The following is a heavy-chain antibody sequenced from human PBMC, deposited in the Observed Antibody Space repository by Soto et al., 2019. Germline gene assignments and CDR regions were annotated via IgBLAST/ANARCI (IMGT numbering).Heavy chain of an antibody. CDR3: ARERGYSSSWYHCFDP. Sequence: QVQLVQSGAEVKKPGSSVKVSCKASGGTFSSYTISWVRQAPGQGLEWMGRIIPILGIANYAQKFQGRVTITADKSTSTAYMELSSLRSEDTAVYYCARERGYSSSWYHCFDPWGQGTLVTVSS. CDR2: IIPILGIA. V-gene: IGHV1-69*08. CDR1: GGTFSSYT. J-gene: IGHJ5*02. D-gene: IGHD6-13*01.